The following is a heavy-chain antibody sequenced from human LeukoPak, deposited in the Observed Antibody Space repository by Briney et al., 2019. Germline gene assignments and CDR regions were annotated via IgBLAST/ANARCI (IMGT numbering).Heavy chain of an antibody. CDR1: GFTFSDYS. V-gene: IGHV3-30*02. CDR2: IRYDGSNQ. Sequence: PGGSLRLSCAASGFTFSDYSMNWVRQAPGKGLEWVAFIRYDGSNQYYADSVKGRFTISRDNSKNTLYLQMNSLRAEDTAVYYCARMEGLDGVVIRPFDYWGQGTLVTVSS. J-gene: IGHJ4*02. CDR3: ARMEGLDGVVIRPFDY. D-gene: IGHD3-3*01.